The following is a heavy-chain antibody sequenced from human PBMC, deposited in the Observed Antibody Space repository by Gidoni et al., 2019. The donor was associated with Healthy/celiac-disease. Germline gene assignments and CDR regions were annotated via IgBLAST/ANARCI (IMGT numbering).Heavy chain of an antibody. CDR1: GGSISSGGYY. CDR2: IYYSGST. CDR3: ARDGGYSGDDFDY. D-gene: IGHD5-12*01. V-gene: IGHV4-31*03. Sequence: QVQLQESGPGLVKPSQTLSLTCTFSGGSISSGGYYWSWIRAHPGKGLEWIGYIYYSGSTYYNPSLKSRVTISVDTSKNQFSLKLSSVTAADTAVYYCARDGGYSGDDFDYWGQGTLVTVSS. J-gene: IGHJ4*02.